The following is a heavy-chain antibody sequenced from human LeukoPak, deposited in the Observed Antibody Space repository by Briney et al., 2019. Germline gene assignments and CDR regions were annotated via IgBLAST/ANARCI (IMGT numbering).Heavy chain of an antibody. D-gene: IGHD3-22*01. J-gene: IGHJ3*02. CDR3: AVGPPYYYDSSGFSRAFDI. Sequence: ASVKVSCKASGGTLSSYAISWVRQAPGQGLERMGGIITIFGTANYAQKFQGRVTITTDESTSTAYMELSSLRSEDTAVYYCAVGPPYYYDSSGFSRAFDIWGQGTMVTVSS. CDR1: GGTLSSYA. V-gene: IGHV1-69*05. CDR2: IITIFGTA.